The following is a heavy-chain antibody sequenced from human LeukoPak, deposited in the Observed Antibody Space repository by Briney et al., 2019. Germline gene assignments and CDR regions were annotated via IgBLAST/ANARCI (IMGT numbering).Heavy chain of an antibody. J-gene: IGHJ6*02. V-gene: IGHV3-30-3*01. D-gene: IGHD3-10*01. CDR2: FSNVGTNT. CDR1: GFTFSTFA. Sequence: GGSLRLSCSASGFTFSTFAMDSGRQAPGKGLGRGAVFSNVGTNTSYTHSVKGRFTISKDSSKNTLYLQMHCLRAADTAVYCCARGVRGLIMYGFDVWGQGTTVTVSS. CDR3: ARGVRGLIMYGFDV.